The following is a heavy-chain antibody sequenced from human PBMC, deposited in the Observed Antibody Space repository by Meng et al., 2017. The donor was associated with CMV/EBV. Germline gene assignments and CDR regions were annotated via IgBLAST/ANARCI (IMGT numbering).Heavy chain of an antibody. CDR2: IDNNDGRST. CDR3: ARGVAESLGWEMGY. V-gene: IGHV3-74*01. D-gene: IGHD1-26*01. Sequence: VQLVGSGGTLVQPGGSLRLSCGVSGFTVRNYWMHWVRQRSGKGLEWVSRIDNNDGRSTSYADSVRGRFTISRDNAKNTLYLQMDSLRVEDTAVYYCARGVAESLGWEMGYWGQGTLVTVSS. J-gene: IGHJ4*02. CDR1: GFTVRNYW.